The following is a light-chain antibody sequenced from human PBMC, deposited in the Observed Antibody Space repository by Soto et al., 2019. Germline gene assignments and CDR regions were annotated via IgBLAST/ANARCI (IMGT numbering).Light chain of an antibody. CDR2: GVN. J-gene: IGLJ1*01. CDR1: VSDVGGYDS. V-gene: IGLV2-14*03. Sequence: QSVLTQPASVSGSPGQSITISCTVTVSDVGGYDSVSWYQQHPGRAPKLIIYGVNNRPSGVSNRFSASKSADTASLTISGLQAEDEANYYYCSYTTSTTYVFGTGTKVTVL. CDR3: CSYTTSTTYV.